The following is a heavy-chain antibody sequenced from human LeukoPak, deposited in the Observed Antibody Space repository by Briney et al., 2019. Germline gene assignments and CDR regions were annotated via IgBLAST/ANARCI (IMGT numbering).Heavy chain of an antibody. J-gene: IGHJ5*02. V-gene: IGHV4-4*07. D-gene: IGHD6-19*01. CDR2: IYTSGST. CDR1: GGSISSYY. Sequence: SETLSLTCTVSGGSISSYYWSWIRQPPGKGLEWIGRIYTSGSTNYNPSLKSRVTMSVDTSKNQFSLKLSSVTAADTAVYYCARDRSSGWYNWFDPWGQGTLVTVSS. CDR3: ARDRSSGWYNWFDP.